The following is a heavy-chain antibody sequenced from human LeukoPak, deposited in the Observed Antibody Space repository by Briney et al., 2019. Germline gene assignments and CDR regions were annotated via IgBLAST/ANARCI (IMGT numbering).Heavy chain of an antibody. Sequence: PSQTLSLTCTVSGGSISSGSHYWSWIRQPAGKGLEWIGRIYTSGSTNYNPSLKSRVTISGDTSKNQFSLKVSFVTAADTAVYYCAGDSYGSGSYHIWGQGTLVTVSS. V-gene: IGHV4-61*02. CDR2: IYTSGST. CDR1: GGSISSGSHY. J-gene: IGHJ4*02. CDR3: AGDSYGSGSYHI. D-gene: IGHD3-10*01.